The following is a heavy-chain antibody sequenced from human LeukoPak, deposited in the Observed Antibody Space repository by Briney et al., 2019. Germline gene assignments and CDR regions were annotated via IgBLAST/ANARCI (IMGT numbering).Heavy chain of an antibody. Sequence: PGGSLRLACAASGFTFSNSEMSWVRQAPGRGLEWVAYISIGGSTVYYADSVKGRFTISRDNAKNSLYLQTNSLRAEDTAVYYCARSAGGYSRDYWGQGTLVTVSS. CDR1: GFTFSNSE. V-gene: IGHV3-48*03. CDR3: ARSAGGYSRDY. J-gene: IGHJ4*02. D-gene: IGHD2-15*01. CDR2: ISIGGSTV.